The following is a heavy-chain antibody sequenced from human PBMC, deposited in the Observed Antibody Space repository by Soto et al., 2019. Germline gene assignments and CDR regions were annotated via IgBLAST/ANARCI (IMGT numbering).Heavy chain of an antibody. CDR3: ARVWGDRGNTRGMGFDY. CDR1: GYTFTNHA. J-gene: IGHJ4*02. CDR2: ISGHTGNT. D-gene: IGHD3-16*01. V-gene: IGHV1-18*04. Sequence: QVHLVQSGGEVKKPGASVKVACDTSGYTFTNHAISWVRQAPGQGLEWMGWISGHTGNTNYAQKFQGRVTMTTDTSTRTDYMALRSLRSDDTAVYYWARVWGDRGNTRGMGFDYWGQGTLVTVSS.